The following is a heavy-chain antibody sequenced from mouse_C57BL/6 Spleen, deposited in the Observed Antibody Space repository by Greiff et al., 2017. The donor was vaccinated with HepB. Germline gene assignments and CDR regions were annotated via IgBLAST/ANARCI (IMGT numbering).Heavy chain of an antibody. CDR1: GYAFSSYW. CDR2: IYPGDGDT. D-gene: IGHD1-1*01. CDR3: ARSLYYCSIYWYFDV. V-gene: IGHV1-80*01. J-gene: IGHJ1*03. Sequence: VQLQQSGAELVKPGASVKISCKASGYAFSSYWMNWVKQRPGKGLEWIGQIYPGDGDTNYNGKFKGKATLTADKSSSNAYMQLSSLTSEDSAVYFFARSLYYCSIYWYFDVWGTGTTVTVSS.